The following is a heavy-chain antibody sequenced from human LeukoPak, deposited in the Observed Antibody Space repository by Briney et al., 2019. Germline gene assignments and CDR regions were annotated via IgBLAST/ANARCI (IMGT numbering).Heavy chain of an antibody. V-gene: IGHV1-69*06. D-gene: IGHD6-13*01. CDR3: ARGGHSSSWIDY. J-gene: IGHJ4*02. CDR2: IIPMFGTP. CDR1: GGTFSSYA. Sequence: ASVKVSCKASGGTFSSYAISWVRQAPGQGLEWMGRIIPMFGTPNYAQKFQGRVTITADKSTSTAYMELKSLRSEDTAVYYCARGGHSSSWIDYWGQGTLVTVSS.